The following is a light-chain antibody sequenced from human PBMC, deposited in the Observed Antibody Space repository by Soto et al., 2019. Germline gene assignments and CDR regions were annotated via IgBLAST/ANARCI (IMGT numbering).Light chain of an antibody. J-gene: IGKJ3*01. CDR1: QGISSY. CDR3: QQLNSYPFT. Sequence: DIQLTQSPSFLSASVGDRVTITCRASQGISSYLAWYQQKPGKAPKLLIYAASTLQSGVPSRFSGSGXGTEXXLTIXSLQPEDFAXYYCQQLNSYPFTFGPGTKVDIK. CDR2: AAS. V-gene: IGKV1-9*01.